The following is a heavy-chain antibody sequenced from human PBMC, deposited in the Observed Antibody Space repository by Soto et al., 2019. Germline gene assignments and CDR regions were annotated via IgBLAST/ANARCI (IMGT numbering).Heavy chain of an antibody. CDR2: ISNSGST. J-gene: IGHJ4*02. Sequence: SETLSLTCTVSGGSVTSDEDYWTWIRQSPGEGLEWIGYISNSGSTGYNPSLKTRLSMSVDRSKNQFTLRLTSVTAADTAVYFCATESGSTYGYFDHWGQGTQVTVSS. V-gene: IGHV4-30-4*01. D-gene: IGHD5-18*01. CDR1: GGSVTSDEDY. CDR3: ATESGSTYGYFDH.